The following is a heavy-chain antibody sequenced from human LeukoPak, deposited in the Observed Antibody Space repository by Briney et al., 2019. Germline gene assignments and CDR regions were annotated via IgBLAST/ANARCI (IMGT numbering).Heavy chain of an antibody. Sequence: GASVKVSCKASGYTFTSYGISWVRQAPGQGLEWMGWISAYNGNTNYAQKLQGRVTMTTDTSTSTAYMELRSLRSDDTAVYYCARGHSSSWYAAIPGWFDPWGQGTLVTVSS. CDR1: GYTFTSYG. CDR3: ARGHSSSWYAAIPGWFDP. CDR2: ISAYNGNT. J-gene: IGHJ5*02. V-gene: IGHV1-18*01. D-gene: IGHD6-13*01.